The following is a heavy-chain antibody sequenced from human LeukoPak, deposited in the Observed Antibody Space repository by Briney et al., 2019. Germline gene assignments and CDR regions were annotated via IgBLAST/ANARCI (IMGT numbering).Heavy chain of an antibody. CDR2: IIPIFGTA. CDR3: ARVASPYYGSGTDY. CDR1: GGTFSSYA. V-gene: IGHV1-69*01. Sequence: ASVKVSCKASGGTFSSYAISWVRQPPGQGLEWMGGIIPIFGTANYARKFQGRVTITADESTGTAYMELSSLRSEDTAVYYCARVASPYYGSGTDYWGQGTLVTVSS. D-gene: IGHD3-10*01. J-gene: IGHJ4*02.